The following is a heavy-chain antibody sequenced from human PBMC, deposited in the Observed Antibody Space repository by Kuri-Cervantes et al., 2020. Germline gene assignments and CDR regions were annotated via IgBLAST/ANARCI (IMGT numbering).Heavy chain of an antibody. V-gene: IGHV4-39*01. CDR3: ARLRGRIPQGFDP. Sequence: LRLSCTVSGGSISSSSYYWGWIRQPPGKGLEWIGSIYYSGSTYYNPSLKSRVTISVDTSKNQFSLKPSSETAADTAVYYCARLRGRIPQGFDPWGQGTLVTVSS. D-gene: IGHD2-21*01. CDR1: GGSISSSSYY. J-gene: IGHJ5*02. CDR2: IYYSGST.